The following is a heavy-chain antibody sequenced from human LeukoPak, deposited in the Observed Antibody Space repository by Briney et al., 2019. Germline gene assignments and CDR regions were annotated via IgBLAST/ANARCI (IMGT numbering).Heavy chain of an antibody. CDR3: AREGGRYSGYDASGYYYYYMDV. D-gene: IGHD5-12*01. V-gene: IGHV1-18*01. Sequence: ASVKVSCKASGYTFTSYGISWVRQAPGQGLEWMGWISAYNGNTNYAQKFQGRVTITADESTSTAYMELSSLRSEDTAVYYCAREGGRYSGYDASGYYYYYMDVWGKGTTVTISS. CDR2: ISAYNGNT. J-gene: IGHJ6*03. CDR1: GYTFTSYG.